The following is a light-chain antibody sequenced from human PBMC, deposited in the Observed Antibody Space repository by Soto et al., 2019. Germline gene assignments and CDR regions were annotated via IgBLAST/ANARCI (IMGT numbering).Light chain of an antibody. CDR3: RSYTSSSTLYL. V-gene: IGLV2-14*03. J-gene: IGLJ1*01. CDR1: SSDVGGYNV. CDR2: DVS. Sequence: QSVLTQPASVSGSPGQSIAISCTGTSSDVGGYNVVSWYQQHPGNAPKLIIYDVSERPSGVSDRFSGSKSGNTASLTISGLQAEDEADYYCRSYTSSSTLYLFGTGTKLTVL.